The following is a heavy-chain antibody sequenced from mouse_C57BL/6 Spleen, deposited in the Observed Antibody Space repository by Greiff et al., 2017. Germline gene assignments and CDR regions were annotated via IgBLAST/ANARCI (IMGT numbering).Heavy chain of an antibody. CDR3: ARKGTEFDY. Sequence: EVQLQQSGPVLVKPGASVKMSCKASGYTFTDYYMNWVKQSHGKSLEWIGVINPYNGGTSYNQKFKGKATLTVDKSSSTAYMELNSLTSEDSAVYYCARKGTEFDYWGQGTTLTVSS. J-gene: IGHJ2*01. D-gene: IGHD3-3*01. CDR1: GYTFTDYY. V-gene: IGHV1-19*01. CDR2: INPYNGGT.